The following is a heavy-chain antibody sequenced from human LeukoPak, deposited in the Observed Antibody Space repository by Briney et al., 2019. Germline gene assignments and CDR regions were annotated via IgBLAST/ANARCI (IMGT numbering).Heavy chain of an antibody. CDR3: ARGGSYLSAFDI. D-gene: IGHD3-10*01. CDR1: EFSVGSNY. CDR2: IYSGGST. Sequence: GGSLRLSCAASEFSVGSNYITWVRQAPGKGLEWVSLIYSGGSTYYADSVKGRFTISRDNSKNTLYLQMNSLRAEDTAVYYCARGGSYLSAFDIWGQGTMVTVSS. V-gene: IGHV3-66*01. J-gene: IGHJ3*02.